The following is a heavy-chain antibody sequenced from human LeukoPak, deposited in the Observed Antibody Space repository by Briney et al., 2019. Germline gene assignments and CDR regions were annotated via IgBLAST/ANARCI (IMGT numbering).Heavy chain of an antibody. J-gene: IGHJ3*02. V-gene: IGHV3-66*01. CDR1: GFTVSRNY. CDR3: GSYSGTYSIADAFDI. D-gene: IGHD1-26*01. CDR2: IHSSGNT. Sequence: GGSLRLSCAASGFTVSRNYMSWVRQAPGKGLEWVSVIHSSGNTYYADSVKGRFTISRDNSKNTLSLQMNSLRAGDTAVYYCGSYSGTYSIADAFDIWGQGTMVTVSS.